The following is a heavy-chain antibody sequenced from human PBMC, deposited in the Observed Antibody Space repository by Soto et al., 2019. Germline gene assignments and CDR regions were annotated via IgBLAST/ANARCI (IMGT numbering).Heavy chain of an antibody. CDR1: GGSISSSNW. CDR3: ARTTWGTGNNDY. V-gene: IGHV4-4*02. D-gene: IGHD1-1*01. CDR2: IYHSGST. Sequence: PSETLSLTCAVSGGSISSSNWWSWVRQPPGKGLEWIGEIYHSGSTNYNPSLKSRVTISADKSKNQFSLKLSSVTAADTAVYYCARTTWGTGNNDYWGQGTLVTVSS. J-gene: IGHJ4*02.